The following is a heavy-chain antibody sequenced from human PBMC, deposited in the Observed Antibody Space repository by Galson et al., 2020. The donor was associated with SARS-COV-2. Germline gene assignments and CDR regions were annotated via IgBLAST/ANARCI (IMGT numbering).Heavy chain of an antibody. J-gene: IGHJ5*02. D-gene: IGHD3-9*01. CDR1: GGSISSGDYY. CDR2: IYYSGST. Sequence: ETSETLSLTCTVSGGSISSGDYYWSWIRQPPGKGLEWTGYIYYSGSTYYNPSLKSRVTISVDTSKDQFSLKLSSVTAADTAVYYCARASNDYDILTGYHIRWFDPWGQGTLVTVSS. V-gene: IGHV4-30-4*01. CDR3: ARASNDYDILTGYHIRWFDP.